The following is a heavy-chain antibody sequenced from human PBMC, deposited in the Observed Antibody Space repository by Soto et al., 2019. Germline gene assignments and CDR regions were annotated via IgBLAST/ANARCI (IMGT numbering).Heavy chain of an antibody. CDR2: FYYSGST. J-gene: IGHJ6*03. Sequence: SVTLSLTCTVSVGSISSSSYYWGWIRQSPGKGLEWIGSFYYSGSTYYSPSLKSRVTISGDTSKKQISLRLSSVTATDTAVYYCARISVASRYMDVWGKGATVTVSS. D-gene: IGHD5-12*01. CDR1: VGSISSSSYY. CDR3: ARISVASRYMDV. V-gene: IGHV4-39*01.